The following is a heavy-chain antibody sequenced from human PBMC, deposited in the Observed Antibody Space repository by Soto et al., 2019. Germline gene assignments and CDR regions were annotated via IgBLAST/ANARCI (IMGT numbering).Heavy chain of an antibody. V-gene: IGHV2-5*02. CDR3: AHSPRLVVTAMLYFDY. J-gene: IGHJ4*02. CDR2: IYWDDDK. Sequence: QITLKESGPTLVKPTQTLTLTCTFSGFSLSTSGVGVGWIRQPPGKALEWLALIYWDDDKRYSPSLKSRLTSTKDTSKNQVVLTMTNMDPVDTATYYCAHSPRLVVTAMLYFDYWGQGTLVTASS. CDR1: GFSLSTSGVG. D-gene: IGHD2-21*02.